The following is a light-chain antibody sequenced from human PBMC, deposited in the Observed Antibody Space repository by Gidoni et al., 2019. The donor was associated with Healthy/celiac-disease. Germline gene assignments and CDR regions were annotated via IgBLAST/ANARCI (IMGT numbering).Light chain of an antibody. V-gene: IGKV3-15*01. CDR3: QQYNNWPRWT. J-gene: IGKJ1*01. CDR1: QSVSSN. Sequence: EIVMTQSPATLSVSPGERATLSCRASQSVSSNLAWYQQKPGQAPRRLIYGASTRATGIPARFSGSGSGTEFTLTISSLQSEDFAVYYCQQYNNWPRWTFGQXTKVEIK. CDR2: GAS.